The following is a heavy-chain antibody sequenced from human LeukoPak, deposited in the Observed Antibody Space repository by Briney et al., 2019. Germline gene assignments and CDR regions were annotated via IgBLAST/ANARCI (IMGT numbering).Heavy chain of an antibody. D-gene: IGHD2-15*01. CDR2: IKQDGSEK. V-gene: IGHV3-7*01. J-gene: IGHJ4*02. CDR3: ARNMLGYCSGGSCYEEYFDY. CDR1: GFTFSSYW. Sequence: PGGSLRLSCAASGFTFSSYWMSWVRQAPGKGLEWVANIKQDGSEKYYVDSVKGRFTISRDNAKNSLYLQMNSLRAEDTAVYYCARNMLGYCSGGSCYEEYFDYWGQGTLVTVSS.